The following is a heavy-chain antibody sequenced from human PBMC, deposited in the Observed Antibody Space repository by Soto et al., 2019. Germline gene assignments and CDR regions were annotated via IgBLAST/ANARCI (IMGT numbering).Heavy chain of an antibody. J-gene: IGHJ4*02. D-gene: IGHD4-17*01. Sequence: PSETLSLTCTVSGGSISSSSYYWGWIRQPPGKGLEWIGSIYYSGSTYYNPSLKSRVTISVDTSKNQFSLKLSSVTAADTAVYYCASRGWDYGDYEVLDYFDYWGQGTLVTVSS. V-gene: IGHV4-39*01. CDR3: ASRGWDYGDYEVLDYFDY. CDR1: GGSISSSSYY. CDR2: IYYSGST.